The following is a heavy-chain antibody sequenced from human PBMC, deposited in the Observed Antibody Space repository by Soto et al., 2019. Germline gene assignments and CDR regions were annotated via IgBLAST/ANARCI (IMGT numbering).Heavy chain of an antibody. CDR1: GFTFSSYG. D-gene: IGHD3-10*01. J-gene: IGHJ4*02. Sequence: QVQLVESGGGVVQPGRSLRLSCAASGFTFSSYGMHWVRQAPGKGLEWVAVISYDGSNKYYADSVKGRFTISRDNSKNTLYLQMNSLRAEDTDVYYCAKANNSGGYLDYWGKGTLVTVSS. CDR2: ISYDGSNK. CDR3: AKANNSGGYLDY. V-gene: IGHV3-30*18.